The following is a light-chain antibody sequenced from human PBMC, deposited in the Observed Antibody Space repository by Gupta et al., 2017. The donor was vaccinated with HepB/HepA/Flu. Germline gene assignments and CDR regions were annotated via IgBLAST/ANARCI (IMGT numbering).Light chain of an antibody. V-gene: IGKV1-9*01. J-gene: IGKJ5*01. Sequence: DIKLTQSPSFLSASVADRVTITCLASQDINSYLIWYQQKPGKAPNLLIYSASTLQGGVPSRFSGSGSGTEFTLTISSLQPEDFATYYCQQFNSYPITFGQGTRLDIK. CDR2: SAS. CDR1: QDINSY. CDR3: QQFNSYPIT.